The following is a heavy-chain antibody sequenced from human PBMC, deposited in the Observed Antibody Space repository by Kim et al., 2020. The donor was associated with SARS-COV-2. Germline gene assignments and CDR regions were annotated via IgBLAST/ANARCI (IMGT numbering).Heavy chain of an antibody. Sequence: GGSLRLSCAASGFTFSDYYMSWIRQAPGKGLEWVSYISSSSSYTNYADSVKGRFTISRDNAKNSLYLQMNSLRAEDTAVYYCARGGYDYVWGSYRDYYYYYGRDVGGQGTPVTVS. J-gene: IGHJ6*02. V-gene: IGHV3-11*05. D-gene: IGHD3-16*02. CDR1: GFTFSDYY. CDR2: ISSSSSYT. CDR3: ARGGYDYVWGSYRDYYYYYGRDV.